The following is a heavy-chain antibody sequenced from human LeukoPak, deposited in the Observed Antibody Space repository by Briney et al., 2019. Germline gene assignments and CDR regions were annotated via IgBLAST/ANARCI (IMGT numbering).Heavy chain of an antibody. CDR3: ARDYYMDV. CDR2: VSSSSTI. V-gene: IGHV3-48*01. CDR1: GFTFSSYS. J-gene: IGHJ6*03. Sequence: GGSLRLSCAASGFTFSSYSMNWVRQAPGKGLEWVSYVSSSSTIYYADSVKGRFTISRDNAKNSLYLQMNSLRAEDTAVYYCARDYYMDVWGKGTTVTVSS.